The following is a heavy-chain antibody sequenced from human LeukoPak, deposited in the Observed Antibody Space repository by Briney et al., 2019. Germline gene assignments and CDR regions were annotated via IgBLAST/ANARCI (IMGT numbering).Heavy chain of an antibody. J-gene: IGHJ4*02. Sequence: GGSLRLSWAASGFTFSSSALSWARQAPGKGLERGSNISGSGSGGSTYYADSVKGRFTISRDNSKNTLYLQMNSVRAEDTAVYYCAKSGYNRFDYWGQGTLVTVSS. D-gene: IGHD5-24*01. CDR1: GFTFSSSA. CDR3: AKSGYNRFDY. V-gene: IGHV3-23*01. CDR2: ISGSGSGGST.